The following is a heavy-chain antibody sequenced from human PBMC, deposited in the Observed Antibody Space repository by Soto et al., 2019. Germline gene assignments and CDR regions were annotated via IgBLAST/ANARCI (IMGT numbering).Heavy chain of an antibody. CDR1: GFTFSSYG. D-gene: IGHD6-6*01. J-gene: IGHJ3*02. Sequence: QVQLVESGGGVVQPGRSLRLSCAASGFTFSSYGMHWVRQAPGKGLEWVAVIWYDGSNKYYADSVKGRFTISRDNSKTTLYLQMNRLRAEDTAVYYCARSGGSWQLVVAFDIWGQGTMVTVSS. CDR3: ARSGGSWQLVVAFDI. CDR2: IWYDGSNK. V-gene: IGHV3-33*01.